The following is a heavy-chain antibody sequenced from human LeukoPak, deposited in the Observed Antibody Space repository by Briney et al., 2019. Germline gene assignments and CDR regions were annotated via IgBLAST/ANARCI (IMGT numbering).Heavy chain of an antibody. CDR2: ISGSGGST. J-gene: IGHJ4*02. V-gene: IGHV3-23*01. CDR3: AKGNYDFWSGYYRRAENHFDY. Sequence: GGSLRLSCAASGFTFSIFAMSWVRQPPGKALEGVSAISGSGGSTYYADSLKGRFTISGDTPKNTLYLQVNILSAEDRAVYYCAKGNYDFWSGYYRRAENHFDYWGQGTLVTVSS. D-gene: IGHD3-3*01. CDR1: GFTFSIFA.